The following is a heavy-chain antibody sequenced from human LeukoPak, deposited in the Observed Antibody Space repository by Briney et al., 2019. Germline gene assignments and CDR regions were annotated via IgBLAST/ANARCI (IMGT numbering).Heavy chain of an antibody. D-gene: IGHD6-13*01. Sequence: KPSETLSLTCTVSGGSISSSSYYCGWIRQPPGKGLEWIGSIYYSGSTYYNPSLKSRVTISVDTPESQFSLKLSSVTAADTAVYYSARLSSSWDPFYQWGQGTLVAVSS. V-gene: IGHV4-39*01. J-gene: IGHJ4*02. CDR2: IYYSGST. CDR1: GGSISSSSYY. CDR3: ARLSSSWDPFYQ.